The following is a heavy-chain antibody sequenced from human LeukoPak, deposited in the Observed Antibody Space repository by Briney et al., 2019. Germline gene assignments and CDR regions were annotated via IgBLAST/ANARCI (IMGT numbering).Heavy chain of an antibody. J-gene: IGHJ6*03. CDR2: IKPDGSDK. V-gene: IGHV3-7*01. D-gene: IGHD5-18*01. CDR3: ASGGYSYGPNYYYYYMDV. Sequence: GGSLRLSCAASGFTFSLHWMSWVRQAPGKGLEWVAYIKPDGSDKYYVDSVKGRFAMSRDNAKNSVYLQMNSLRVEDTAVYYCASGGYSYGPNYYYYYMDVWGKGTTVTVSS. CDR1: GFTFSLHW.